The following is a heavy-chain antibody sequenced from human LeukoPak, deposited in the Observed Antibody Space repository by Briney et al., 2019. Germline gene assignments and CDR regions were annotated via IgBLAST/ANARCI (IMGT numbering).Heavy chain of an antibody. Sequence: TGRSLRLSCAASGFTFEDYAMHWAREAPGKGLEWVSGITWNSGDIGYADSVKGRFTISRDNSKNSLYLQMNSLRPEDTALYYCAKLTVPSSPDLSYWGHGTQVTVSS. J-gene: IGHJ4*01. CDR3: AKLTVPSSPDLSY. V-gene: IGHV3-9*01. D-gene: IGHD4-17*01. CDR2: ITWNSGDI. CDR1: GFTFEDYA.